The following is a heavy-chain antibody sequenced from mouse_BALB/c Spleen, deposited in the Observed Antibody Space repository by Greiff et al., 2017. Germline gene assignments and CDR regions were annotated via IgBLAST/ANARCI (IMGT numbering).Heavy chain of an antibody. CDR3: ARPSNWDGSYFEN. J-gene: IGHJ2*01. CDR2: ISSGGSYT. CDR1: GFTFSSYA. Sequence: EVHLVESGGGLVKPGGSLKLSCAASGFTFSSYAMSWVRQTPEKRLEWVATISSGGSYTYYPDSVKGRFTISRDSAKNTLYLQMSSLRSEDTAMYYCARPSNWDGSYFENWGQGTTLTVSS. V-gene: IGHV5-9-3*01. D-gene: IGHD4-1*01.